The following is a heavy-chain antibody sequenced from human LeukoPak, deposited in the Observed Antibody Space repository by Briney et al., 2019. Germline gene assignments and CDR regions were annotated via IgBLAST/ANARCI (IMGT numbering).Heavy chain of an antibody. D-gene: IGHD2-15*01. Sequence: ASVKVSCTASGYTFTSYGISWVRQAPGQGLEWMGWISAYNGNTNYAQKLQGRVTMTTDTSTSTAYMELRSLRSDDTAVYYCAKISARYCSGGSCYFDYWGQGTLVTVSS. CDR3: AKISARYCSGGSCYFDY. CDR1: GYTFTSYG. J-gene: IGHJ4*02. V-gene: IGHV1-18*01. CDR2: ISAYNGNT.